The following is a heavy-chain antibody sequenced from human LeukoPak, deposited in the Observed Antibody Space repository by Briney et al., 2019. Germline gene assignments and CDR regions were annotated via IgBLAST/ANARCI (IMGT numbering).Heavy chain of an antibody. CDR3: ARAEVDYYGSETPSGVDY. V-gene: IGHV4-39*07. D-gene: IGHD3-10*01. J-gene: IGHJ4*02. CDR2: IYYSGST. Sequence: SETLSLTCTVSGGSISSSSYYWGWIRQPPGKGLEWIGSIYYSGSTYYNPSLKSRVTISVDRSKNQFSLKLSSVTAADTAVYYCARAEVDYYGSETPSGVDYWGQGTLVTVSS. CDR1: GGSISSSSYY.